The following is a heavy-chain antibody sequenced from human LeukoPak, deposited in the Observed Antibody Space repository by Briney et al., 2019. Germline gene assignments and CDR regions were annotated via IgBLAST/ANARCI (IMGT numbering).Heavy chain of an antibody. D-gene: IGHD6-19*01. CDR2: IYTSGST. J-gene: IGHJ3*02. V-gene: IGHV4-4*07. CDR1: GYSISSGYY. CDR3: ARDQEGSGWYLGSAFDI. Sequence: SETLSLTCTVSGYSISSGYYWGWIRQPAGKGLEWIGRIYTSGSTNYNPSLKSRVTMSVDTSKNQFSLKLSSVTAADTAVYYCARDQEGSGWYLGSAFDIWGQGTMVAVSS.